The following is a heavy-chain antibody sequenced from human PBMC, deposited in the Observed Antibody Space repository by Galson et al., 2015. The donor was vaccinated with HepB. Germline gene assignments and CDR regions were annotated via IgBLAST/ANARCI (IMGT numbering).Heavy chain of an antibody. CDR3: SRGAVPAANAPFDY. CDR2: ILPIRDIA. CDR1: GGTFSTYA. J-gene: IGHJ4*02. V-gene: IGHV1-69*04. D-gene: IGHD2-2*01. Sequence: SVKVSCKASGGTFSTYAVNCVRQAPGQGLEWMGRILPIRDIANYAQKFQGRVTITADKFTSTAYMELTNLRSEDTALYYCSRGAVPAANAPFDYWGQGTLVTVSS.